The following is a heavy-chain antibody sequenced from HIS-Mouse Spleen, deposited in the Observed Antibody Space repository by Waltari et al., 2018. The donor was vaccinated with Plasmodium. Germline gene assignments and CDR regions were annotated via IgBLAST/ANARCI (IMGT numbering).Heavy chain of an antibody. CDR3: ARDRITGTSYFDY. D-gene: IGHD1-7*01. J-gene: IGHJ4*02. CDR2: IYYSGRT. V-gene: IGHV4-39*07. CDR1: GGSISSSSYY. Sequence: QLQLQESGPGLVKPSETLSLTCTVSGGSISSSSYYWGWIRQPPGKGLEWIGSIYYSGRTYSNPCLKRRVTISVDTSKNQFSLKLSSVTAADTAVYYCARDRITGTSYFDYWGQGTLVTVSS.